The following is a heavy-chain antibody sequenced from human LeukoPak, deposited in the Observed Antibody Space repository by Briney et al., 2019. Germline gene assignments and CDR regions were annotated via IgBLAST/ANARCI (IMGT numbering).Heavy chain of an antibody. CDR2: VNSDGSST. CDR3: ARATSYSNYGMDV. V-gene: IGHV3-74*01. D-gene: IGHD6-13*01. Sequence: GGSLRLSCAASGFTFSHHWMHWVRQVPGKGLVWVSRVNSDGSSTTYADSVKGRFTISRDNARNTLYLQMNSLRAEDTAVHYCARATSYSNYGMDVWGQGTTVTVSS. J-gene: IGHJ6*02. CDR1: GFTFSHHW.